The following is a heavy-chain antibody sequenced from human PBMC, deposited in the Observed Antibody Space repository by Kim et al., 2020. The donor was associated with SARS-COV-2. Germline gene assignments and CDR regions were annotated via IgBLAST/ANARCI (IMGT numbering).Heavy chain of an antibody. CDR1: GFTFSNYG. D-gene: IGHD2-15*01. V-gene: IGHV3-30*18. CDR3: AKDYGHCSGGSCYHFDY. J-gene: IGHJ4*02. CDR2: ISYDGINK. Sequence: GGSLRLSCAASGFTFSNYGMHWVRQAPGKGLEWVAVISYDGINKYYADSVKGRFTISRDNSKNTLYLQMNSLRAEDTAVYYCAKDYGHCSGGSCYHFDYWGQGTLVTVSS.